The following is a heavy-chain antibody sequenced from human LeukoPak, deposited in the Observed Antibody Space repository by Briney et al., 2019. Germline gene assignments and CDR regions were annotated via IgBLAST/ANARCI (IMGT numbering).Heavy chain of an antibody. D-gene: IGHD3-16*01. CDR3: ARVRAWSFDY. Sequence: GGSLRLSCAASGFTFTNYWMHWVRQAPGKGLVWVSRINSDGTSTTYADFVKGRFTISRDNAKNTLYLQMNSLRAEDTAMYYCARVRAWSFDYWGQGTLVTASS. J-gene: IGHJ4*02. CDR1: GFTFTNYW. V-gene: IGHV3-74*01. CDR2: INSDGTST.